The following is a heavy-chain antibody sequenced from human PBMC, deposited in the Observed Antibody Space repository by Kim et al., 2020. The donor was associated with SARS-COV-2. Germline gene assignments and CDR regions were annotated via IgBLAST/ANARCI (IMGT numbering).Heavy chain of an antibody. CDR3: AREDAAGPFDY. D-gene: IGHD6-13*01. J-gene: IGHJ4*02. V-gene: IGHV4-59*01. Sequence: SEPLSLTCTVSGGSISSYYWSWIRQPPGKGLEWIGYIYYSGSTNYNPSLKSRVTISVDTSKNQFSLKLSSVTAADTAVYYCAREDAAGPFDYLGQGTLVTVSS. CDR2: IYYSGST. CDR1: GGSISSYY.